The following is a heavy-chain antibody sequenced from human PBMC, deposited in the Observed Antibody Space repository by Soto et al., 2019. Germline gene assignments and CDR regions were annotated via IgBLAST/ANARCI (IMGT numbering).Heavy chain of an antibody. CDR2: INPLPTSGST. CDR1: GYIFTNYY. D-gene: IGHD6-13*01. J-gene: IGHJ4*02. CDR3: ARDLAAAAY. Sequence: QVQLVQSGAEVEKPGASVKVSCKASGYIFTNYYIHWVRQAPGQGLEWMAIINPLPTSGSTNYAQEFQGRVTVTRDTSTSTVYMELNSLRSDDTAIYYCARDLAAAAYWGQGTLVIVSS. V-gene: IGHV1-46*01.